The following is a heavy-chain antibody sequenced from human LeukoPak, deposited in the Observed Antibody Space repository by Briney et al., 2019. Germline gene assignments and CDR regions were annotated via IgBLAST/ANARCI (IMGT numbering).Heavy chain of an antibody. CDR1: GFTFSSYG. CDR3: ARTNYAHKSGFDN. V-gene: IGHV3-30*02. J-gene: IGHJ4*02. CDR2: IRYDGSNK. D-gene: IGHD1-1*01. Sequence: GGSLRLSCAASGFTFSSYGMHWVRQAPGKGLEWVAFIRYDGSNKYYADSVKGRFTISRDNSKNTLYLQMNSLRAEDTAVYYCARTNYAHKSGFDNWGQGTLVTVSS.